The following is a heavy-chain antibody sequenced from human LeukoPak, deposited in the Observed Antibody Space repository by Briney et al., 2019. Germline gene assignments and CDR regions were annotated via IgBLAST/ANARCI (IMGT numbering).Heavy chain of an antibody. CDR1: GFIFSNYA. CDR2: VLYDGETK. CDR3: AKEYGYDYNYFYSMDV. V-gene: IGHV3-30*04. D-gene: IGHD1-1*01. J-gene: IGHJ6*03. Sequence: GGSLRLSCAASGFIFSNYALHWVRQAPGKGLEWVAVVLYDGETKYYADSVKGRFTISRDNSKNTVYLQMNSLRAEDTAVYFCAKEYGYDYNYFYSMDVWGKGTTVTISS.